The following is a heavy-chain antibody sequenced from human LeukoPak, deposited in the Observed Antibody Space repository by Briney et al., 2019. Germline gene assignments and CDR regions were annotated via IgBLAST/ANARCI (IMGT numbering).Heavy chain of an antibody. CDR3: ARIRDGYNDAYDI. V-gene: IGHV1-46*01. D-gene: IGHD5-24*01. Sequence: ASVNVSCKASGYTFTNYYMHWVRQAPGQGLEWMGLINPGGGNTNYAQNFQGRVTMTRDTSTSIVYMELSSLRPEDTAIYYCARIRDGYNDAYDIWGQGTVVTVPS. CDR1: GYTFTNYY. J-gene: IGHJ3*02. CDR2: INPGGGNT.